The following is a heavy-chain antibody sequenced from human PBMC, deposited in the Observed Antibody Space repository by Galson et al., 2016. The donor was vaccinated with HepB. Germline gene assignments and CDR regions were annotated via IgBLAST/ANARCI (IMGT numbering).Heavy chain of an antibody. CDR2: ISYDGSNK. V-gene: IGHV3-30*18. CDR3: AKDVGSWYLLLSHYFDY. CDR1: GFSLSTYG. D-gene: IGHD2-15*01. Sequence: SLRLSCAASGFSLSTYGVHWVRQAPGKGLEWVAVISYDGSNKYQADSVKGRFTISRDNSKNTVYLQMNSLRAEDTAVYHCAKDVGSWYLLLSHYFDYWGQGTLVTVSS. J-gene: IGHJ4*02.